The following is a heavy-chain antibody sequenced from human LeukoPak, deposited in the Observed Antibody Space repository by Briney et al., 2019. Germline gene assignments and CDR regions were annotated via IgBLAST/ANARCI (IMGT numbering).Heavy chain of an antibody. V-gene: IGHV4-34*01. Sequence: KPSETLSLTCAVYGGSFSGYYWSWIRQPPGKGLEWIGEINHSGGTNYNPSLKSRVTISVDTSKNQFSLKLSSVAAADTAVYYCATSLPLDWYFDLWGRGTLVSVSS. J-gene: IGHJ2*01. CDR2: INHSGGT. D-gene: IGHD5/OR15-5a*01. CDR1: GGSFSGYY. CDR3: ATSLPLDWYFDL.